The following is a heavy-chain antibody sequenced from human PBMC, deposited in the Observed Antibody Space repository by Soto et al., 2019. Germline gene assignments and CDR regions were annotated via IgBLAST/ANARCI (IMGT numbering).Heavy chain of an antibody. V-gene: IGHV3-48*03. CDR3: ARDGTGYCSGGSCPRYYYYGMVV. J-gene: IGHJ6*02. D-gene: IGHD2-15*01. CDR1: GFTFSSYE. CDR2: ISSSGSTI. Sequence: PGGSLRLSCAASGFTFSSYEMNWVRQAPGKGLEWVSYISSSGSTIYYADSVKGRFTISRDNAKNSLYLQMNSLRAEDTAVYCCARDGTGYCSGGSCPRYYYYGMVVWGQGTTVTVSS.